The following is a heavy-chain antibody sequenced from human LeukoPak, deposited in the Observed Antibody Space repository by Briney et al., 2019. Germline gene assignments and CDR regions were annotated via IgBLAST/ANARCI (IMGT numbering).Heavy chain of an antibody. CDR2: ISAYNGNT. CDR3: AKDQLNRFCSAGSCSITHDY. D-gene: IGHD2-15*01. CDR1: GYTFTSYG. J-gene: IGHJ4*02. Sequence: ASVKVSCKASGYTFTSYGISWVRQAPGQGLEWMGWISAYNGNTNYAQKLQGRVTMTTDTSTSTAYMELRSLRSDDTAVYYCAKDQLNRFCSAGSCSITHDYWGQGTLVIVSS. V-gene: IGHV1-18*01.